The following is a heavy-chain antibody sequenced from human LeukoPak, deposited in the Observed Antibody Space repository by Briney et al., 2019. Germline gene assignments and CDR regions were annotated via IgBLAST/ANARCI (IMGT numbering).Heavy chain of an antibody. CDR3: ARLGATGEDDAFDI. J-gene: IGHJ3*02. D-gene: IGHD1-26*01. V-gene: IGHV4-30-2*01. Sequence: SETLSLTCTVSGGSISSGGYYWSWIRQPPGKGLEWIGYIYHSGSTYYNPSLKSRVTISVDRSKNQFSLKLSSVTAADTAVYYCARLGATGEDDAFDIWGQGTMVTVSS. CDR1: GGSISSGGYY. CDR2: IYHSGST.